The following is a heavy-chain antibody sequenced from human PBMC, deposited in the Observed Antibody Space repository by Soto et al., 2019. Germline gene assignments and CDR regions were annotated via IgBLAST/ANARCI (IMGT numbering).Heavy chain of an antibody. CDR1: GGTFSSYA. V-gene: IGHV1-69*13. CDR3: ARDXSYYYDSSGYPGYAFDI. D-gene: IGHD3-22*01. J-gene: IGHJ3*02. CDR2: IIPIFGTA. Sequence: ASVKVSCKASGGTFSSYAISWVRQAPGQGLEWMGGIIPIFGTANYAQKFQGRVTITADESTSTAYMELSSLRSEDTAVYYCARDXSYYYDSSGYPGYAFDIWGQGTMVTVSS.